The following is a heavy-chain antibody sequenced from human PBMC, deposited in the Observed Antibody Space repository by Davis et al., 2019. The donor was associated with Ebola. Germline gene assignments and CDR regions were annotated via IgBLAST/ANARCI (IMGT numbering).Heavy chain of an antibody. CDR3: ARVYDILTGYYLGY. D-gene: IGHD3-9*01. CDR1: GYTFTSYG. CDR2: ISAYNGNT. J-gene: IGHJ4*02. Sequence: AASVKVSCKASGYTFTSYGISWVRQAPGQGLEWMGWISAYNGNTNYAQKLQGRVTMTTDTSTSTAYMELSSLRSEDTAVYYCARVYDILTGYYLGYWGQGTLVTVSS. V-gene: IGHV1-18*01.